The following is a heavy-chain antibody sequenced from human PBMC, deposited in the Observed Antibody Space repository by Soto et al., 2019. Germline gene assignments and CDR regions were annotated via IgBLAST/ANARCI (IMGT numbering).Heavy chain of an antibody. CDR2: ISYDGSNK. V-gene: IGHV3-30-3*01. CDR1: GFTFSSYA. D-gene: IGHD5-12*01. Sequence: GGSLRLSCAASGFTFSSYAMHCVRQAPGKGLEWVAVISYDGSNKYYADSVKGRFTISRDNSKNTLYLQMNSLRAEDTAVYYCARVTSERWLQPYYFDYWGQGTLVTVSS. CDR3: ARVTSERWLQPYYFDY. J-gene: IGHJ4*02.